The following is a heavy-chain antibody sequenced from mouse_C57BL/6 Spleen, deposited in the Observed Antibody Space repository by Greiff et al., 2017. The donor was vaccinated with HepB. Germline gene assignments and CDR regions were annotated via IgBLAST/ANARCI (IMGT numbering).Heavy chain of an antibody. J-gene: IGHJ2*01. V-gene: IGHV2-2*01. CDR1: GFSLTSYG. CDR3: ARARKGGFDY. CDR2: IWSGGST. Sequence: QVQLQQLGPGLVQPSQSLSITCTVSGFSLTSYGVHWVRQSPGKGLEWLGVIWSGGSTDYNAAFISSLSISKDNSKSQVFFKMNNLQADDTAIYYWARARKGGFDYWGQGATLKVCS.